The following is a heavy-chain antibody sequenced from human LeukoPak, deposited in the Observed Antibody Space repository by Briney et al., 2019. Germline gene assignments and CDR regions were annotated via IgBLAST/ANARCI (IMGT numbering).Heavy chain of an antibody. D-gene: IGHD5-12*01. Sequence: ASVKVSCKASGYTFTSYYMHWVRQAPGQGLEWMGIINPSGGNTSYAQKFQGRVTMTRDTSTSTVYMELSSLRSEDTAVYYCARDMDHVVATSPFDYWGQGTLVTVSS. CDR3: ARDMDHVVATSPFDY. CDR2: INPSGGNT. CDR1: GYTFTSYY. V-gene: IGHV1-46*01. J-gene: IGHJ4*02.